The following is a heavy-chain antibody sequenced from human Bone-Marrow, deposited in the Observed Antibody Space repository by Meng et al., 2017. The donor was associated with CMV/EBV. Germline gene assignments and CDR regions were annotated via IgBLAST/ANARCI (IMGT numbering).Heavy chain of an antibody. D-gene: IGHD2-15*01. CDR2: ISSSGSTI. Sequence: GESLKISCAASGFTFSDYYMSWIRQAPGKGLEWVSYISSSGSTIYYADSVKGRFTISRDNAKNSLYLQMNSLRAEDTAVYYCAKDRRRLPAPRHNDYGMDVWGQGTTVTVSS. CDR1: GFTFSDYY. J-gene: IGHJ6*02. CDR3: AKDRRRLPAPRHNDYGMDV. V-gene: IGHV3-11*04.